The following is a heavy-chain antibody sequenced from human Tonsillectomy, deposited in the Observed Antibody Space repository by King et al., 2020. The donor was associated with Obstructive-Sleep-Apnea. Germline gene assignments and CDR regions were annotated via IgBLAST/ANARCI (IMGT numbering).Heavy chain of an antibody. J-gene: IGHJ4*02. CDR1: EFTFSSYA. CDR3: AKDPAD. V-gene: IGHV3-23*04. CDR2: ISGSGVST. Sequence: VQLVESGGGLVQPGGSLRLSCEASEFTFSSYAMSWVRQAPGKGLEWVSTISGSGVSTYYADSVKGRFTISRENSKNTLYLQMDSLTAEETAVYYCAKDPADWGQGTLVTVSS.